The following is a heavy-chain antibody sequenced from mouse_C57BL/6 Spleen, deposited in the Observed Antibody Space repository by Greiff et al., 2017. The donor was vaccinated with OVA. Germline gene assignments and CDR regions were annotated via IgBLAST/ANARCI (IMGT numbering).Heavy chain of an antibody. CDR1: GYTFTSYG. V-gene: IGHV1-55*01. D-gene: IGHD2-12*01. CDR3: ARKVPYECSWFAY. Sequence: VQLEQPGAELVKPGASVKMSCKASGYTFTSYGINWVKQRPGQGLEWIGDIYPGSGSTNYNEKFKGKATLTVDTSSSTAYMQISDLTSEYSAVYYCARKVPYECSWFAYWGQGTLVTVSA. J-gene: IGHJ3*01. CDR2: IYPGSGST.